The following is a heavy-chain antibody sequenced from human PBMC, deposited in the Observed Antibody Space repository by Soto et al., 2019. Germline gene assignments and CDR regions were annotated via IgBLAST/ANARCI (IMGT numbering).Heavy chain of an antibody. D-gene: IGHD2-15*01. CDR2: INPNSGGT. CDR1: GYTFTGYY. V-gene: IGHV1-2*04. CDR3: SRSYCSGGSCYSHYYYYMDV. Sequence: ASVKVSCKASGYTFTGYYMHWVRQAPGQGLEWMGWINPNSGGTNYAQKFQGWVTMTRDTSISTAYMELSSLRSDDTAVYYCSRSYCSGGSCYSHYYYYMDVWGKGTTVTVSS. J-gene: IGHJ6*03.